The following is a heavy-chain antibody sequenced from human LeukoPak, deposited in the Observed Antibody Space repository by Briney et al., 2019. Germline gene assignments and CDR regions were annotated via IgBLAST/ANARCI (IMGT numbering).Heavy chain of an antibody. J-gene: IGHJ3*02. CDR1: GYTFTSYD. V-gene: IGHV1-8*01. Sequence: ASVKVSCKASGYTFTSYDINWVRQATGQGLEWIGWMNPNSGNTGYAQKFQGRVTMTRNTSISTAYMELSSLRSEDTAVYYCARILQIFGVVIAYYDAFDIWGQGTMVTVSS. D-gene: IGHD3-3*01. CDR3: ARILQIFGVVIAYYDAFDI. CDR2: MNPNSGNT.